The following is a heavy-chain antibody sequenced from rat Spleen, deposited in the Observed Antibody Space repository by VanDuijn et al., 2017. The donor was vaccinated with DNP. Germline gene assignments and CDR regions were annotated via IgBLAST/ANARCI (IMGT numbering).Heavy chain of an antibody. CDR1: GFSLTSYT. J-gene: IGHJ2*01. CDR2: MSSGGNT. CDR3: ARDPFNAGFDY. D-gene: IGHD4-3*01. Sequence: QVQLKESGPGLVQPSQTLSLTCTVSGFSLTSYTVSWVRQPPGEGLEWIAAMSSGGNTYYNSALKSRLSVSRDTSKSQVFLKMTSLQTEDTATYYCARDPFNAGFDYWGQGVMVTVSS. V-gene: IGHV2-6*01.